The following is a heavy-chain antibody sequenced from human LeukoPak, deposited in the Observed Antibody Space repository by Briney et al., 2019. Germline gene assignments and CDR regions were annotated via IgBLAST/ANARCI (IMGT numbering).Heavy chain of an antibody. Sequence: PGGSLTLSCAASGFAFSVYAMSWLRQPPGKGLEWVSTINANSGTKSYAASVRGRFTISRDNARDTLYLQLNTLRADDTATYYCAKPISGGLAVTADWFHPWGQGTLVVVSS. CDR3: AKPISGGLAVTADWFHP. CDR2: INANSGTK. J-gene: IGHJ5*01. D-gene: IGHD6-19*01. V-gene: IGHV3-23*01. CDR1: GFAFSVYA.